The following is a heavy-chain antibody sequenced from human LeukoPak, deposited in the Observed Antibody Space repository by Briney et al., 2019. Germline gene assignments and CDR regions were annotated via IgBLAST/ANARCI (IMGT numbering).Heavy chain of an antibody. V-gene: IGHV4-39*01. CDR2: IYYSGSP. CDR3: ARVHYSSSFDY. D-gene: IGHD6-6*01. CDR1: GGSISSNSNY. Sequence: PSETLSLTCTVSGGSISSNSNYWGWLRQPPGKGLEWIGSIYYSGSPFYNPSLQSRVTISVDTSNNKFSLKVSSVTAADTAVYYCARVHYSSSFDYWGQGTLVTVSS. J-gene: IGHJ4*02.